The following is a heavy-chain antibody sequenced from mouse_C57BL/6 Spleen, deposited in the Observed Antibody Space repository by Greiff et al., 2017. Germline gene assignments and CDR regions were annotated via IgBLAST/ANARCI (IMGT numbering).Heavy chain of an antibody. J-gene: IGHJ4*01. CDR2: IDPETGGT. V-gene: IGHV1-15*01. CDR3: TGTTVVAPYAMDY. Sequence: VKLQQSGAELVRPGASVTLSCKASGYTFTDYEMHWVKQTPVHGLEWIGAIDPETGGTAYNQKFKGKAILTADKSSSTAYMELRSLTSEDSAVYYCTGTTVVAPYAMDYWGQGTSVTVSS. CDR1: GYTFTDYE. D-gene: IGHD1-1*01.